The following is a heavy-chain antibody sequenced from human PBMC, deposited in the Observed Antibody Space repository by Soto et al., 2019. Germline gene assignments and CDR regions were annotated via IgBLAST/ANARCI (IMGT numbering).Heavy chain of an antibody. V-gene: IGHV1-69*02. Sequence: QVQLVQSGAEVKKPGSSVKVSCKASGDTFNFYTINWVRQAPGLGLEWMGRFNPILSFSNSALKFQGRVTLTADKSTSTAYRVLGSLGSEETAIFDWATGFGWGSGAFDYWGQGALVTASS. D-gene: IGHD3-10*01. CDR2: FNPILSFS. J-gene: IGHJ4*02. CDR1: GDTFNFYT. CDR3: ATGFGWGSGAFDY.